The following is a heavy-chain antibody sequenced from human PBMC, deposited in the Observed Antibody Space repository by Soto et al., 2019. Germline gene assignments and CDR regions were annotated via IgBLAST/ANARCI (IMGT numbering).Heavy chain of an antibody. J-gene: IGHJ4*02. CDR2: IYYSGST. CDR3: ARATLEITGTNSFDY. V-gene: IGHV4-39*01. D-gene: IGHD1-20*01. Sequence: SSETLSLTCTVSGGSISSSSYYWGWIRQPPGKGLEWIGSIYYSGSTYYNPSLKSRVTISVDTSKNQFSLKLSSVTAADTAVYYCARATLEITGTNSFDYWGQGTLVTVSS. CDR1: GGSISSSSYY.